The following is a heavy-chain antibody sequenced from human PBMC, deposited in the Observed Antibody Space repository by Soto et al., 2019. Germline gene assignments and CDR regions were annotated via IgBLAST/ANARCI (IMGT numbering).Heavy chain of an antibody. D-gene: IGHD5-18*01. J-gene: IGHJ4*02. Sequence: QVQLQESGPGLVQPSQTLSLTCTVSGDSISSGDYYWSWVRQSPGKCLEWIGCIYYSGTTYYNPALEMRLTMSIDTSKNQFSLRLSSVTAADTAMYFCARDFKRYYSSPGPLEYWGQGTLVTVSS. CDR3: ARDFKRYYSSPGPLEY. CDR2: IYYSGTT. CDR1: GDSISSGDYY. V-gene: IGHV4-30-4*01.